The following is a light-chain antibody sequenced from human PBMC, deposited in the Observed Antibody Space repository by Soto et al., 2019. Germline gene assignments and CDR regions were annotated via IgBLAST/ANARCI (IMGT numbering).Light chain of an antibody. CDR3: SSYAGSNIWV. CDR2: EVS. V-gene: IGLV2-8*01. CDR1: SSDVGSYKY. Sequence: QSVLTQPPSASGSPGQSVTTSCTGTSSDVGSYKYVAWYQHHPGKAPKVMIYEVSKRPSGVPDRFSGSKSGNTASLTVSGLQAEDEADYYCSSYAGSNIWVFGTGTKVTVL. J-gene: IGLJ1*01.